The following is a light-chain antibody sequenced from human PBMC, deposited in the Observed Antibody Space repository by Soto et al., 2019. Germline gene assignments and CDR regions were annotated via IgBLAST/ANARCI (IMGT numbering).Light chain of an antibody. CDR2: AAS. V-gene: IGKV1-39*01. J-gene: IGKJ4*01. CDR1: QSISGY. CDR3: QQTYNTPLT. Sequence: DIQMPQPPSSLSASVGDRATITCRASQSISGYLNWYQQKAGKAPKSLIHAASILQAGVPSRFSGSGSGTDFTLTISSLQPEDFATYYCQQTYNTPLTFGGGTKVEIK.